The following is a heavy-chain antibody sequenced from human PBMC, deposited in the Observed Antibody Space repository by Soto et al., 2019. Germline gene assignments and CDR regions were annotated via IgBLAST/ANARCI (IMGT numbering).Heavy chain of an antibody. CDR1: GYTFTSYA. CDR3: ARSIVVVTSFDY. Sequence: ASVTRSCTASGYTFTSYARHWGRQAPGQRLEWMGWINAGNGNTKYSQKFQGRVTITRDTSASTAYMELSSLRSEDTAVYYCARSIVVVTSFDYWGQGTLVTVSS. V-gene: IGHV1-3*01. D-gene: IGHD3-22*01. J-gene: IGHJ4*02. CDR2: INAGNGNT.